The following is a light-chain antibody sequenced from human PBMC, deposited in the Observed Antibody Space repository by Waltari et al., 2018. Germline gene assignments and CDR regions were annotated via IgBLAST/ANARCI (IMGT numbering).Light chain of an antibody. V-gene: IGKV1-39*01. CDR3: QQSYSIPYT. J-gene: IGKJ2*01. CDR2: AAS. Sequence: DIQMTQSPSSLSASVGDRVTITCRASQSISSYLNWYQQNPGKAPKFLTYAASSLQSGVPSRFSGSGSRTDFTLTISSLQPEDFATYYCQQSYSIPYTFGQGTKLEIK. CDR1: QSISSY.